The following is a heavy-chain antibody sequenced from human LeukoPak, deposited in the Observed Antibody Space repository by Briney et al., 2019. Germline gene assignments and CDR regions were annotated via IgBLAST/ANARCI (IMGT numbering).Heavy chain of an antibody. J-gene: IGHJ4*02. Sequence: GGSLRLSCAASGFTFAGYWMSWVRQAPGKGLEWVANIKQDASEEYYVDSVKGRFTISRDNAKNSLYLQMNSLRAEDTAVYYCVRDRGRASVDYWGQGTLVTVSS. CDR2: IKQDASEE. CDR1: GFTFAGYW. CDR3: VRDRGRASVDY. D-gene: IGHD1-26*01. V-gene: IGHV3-7*01.